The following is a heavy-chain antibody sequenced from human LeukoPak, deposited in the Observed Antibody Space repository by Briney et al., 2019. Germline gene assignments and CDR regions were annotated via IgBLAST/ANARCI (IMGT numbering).Heavy chain of an antibody. CDR2: INHSGST. D-gene: IGHD6-19*01. CDR1: GGSFSGYY. CDR3: ARLVPQWLVREGSYYYYYYYMDV. J-gene: IGHJ6*03. Sequence: SETLSLTCAVYGGSFSGYYWSWIRQPPGKGLEWIGEINHSGSTNYNPSLKSRVTISVDTSKNQFSLKLSSVTAADTAVYYCARLVPQWLVREGSYYYYYYYMDVWGKGTTVTISS. V-gene: IGHV4-34*01.